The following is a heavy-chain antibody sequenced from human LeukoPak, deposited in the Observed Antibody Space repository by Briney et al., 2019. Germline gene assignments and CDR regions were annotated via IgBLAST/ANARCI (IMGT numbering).Heavy chain of an antibody. D-gene: IGHD1-26*01. J-gene: IGHJ4*02. CDR3: AKASGSESYRYYFDY. CDR2: ISAISGGT. V-gene: IGHV3-23*01. CDR1: GFTFSSYV. Sequence: GGSLRLSCAASGFTFSSYVMTWVRQAPGKGLEWVSAISAISGGTYYADSVKGRSTISRDNSKSTMYLQMNSLRAEDTSVYYCAKASGSESYRYYFDYLGQGTLVTVFS.